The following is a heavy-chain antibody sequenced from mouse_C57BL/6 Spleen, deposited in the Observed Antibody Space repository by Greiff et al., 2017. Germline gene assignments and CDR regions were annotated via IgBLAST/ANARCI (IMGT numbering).Heavy chain of an antibody. D-gene: IGHD3-2*02. V-gene: IGHV14-2*01. CDR3: ARSGWDDWYFDV. CDR1: GFNINDYY. CDR2: IDPADGDT. Sequence: EVQLQQPGAELVKPGASVKLSCTASGFNINDYYMHWVKQRTEQGLEWIGRIDPADGDTKYAPKFQGKATITADTSSNTAYLQLSSLTSEDTAVYYCARSGWDDWYFDVWGTGTTVTVSS. J-gene: IGHJ1*03.